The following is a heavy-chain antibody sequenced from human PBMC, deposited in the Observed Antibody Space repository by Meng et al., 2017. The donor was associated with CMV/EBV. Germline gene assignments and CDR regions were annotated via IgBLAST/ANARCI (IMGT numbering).Heavy chain of an antibody. V-gene: IGHV1-18*04. D-gene: IGHD4-11*01. J-gene: IGHJ4*02. CDR3: ARRGGLQYFIKEGGDCYFDY. CDR2: VSVYNGGA. CDR1: GFNLNTNG. Sequence: ASVKVSCKASGFNLNTNGISWVRQAPGQGLEWMGWVSVYNGGANLAQKFQDRVTMTTDKFTSTAYMEVRSLTSDDTAVHYCARRGGLQYFIKEGGDCYFDYWGQGTLVTVSS.